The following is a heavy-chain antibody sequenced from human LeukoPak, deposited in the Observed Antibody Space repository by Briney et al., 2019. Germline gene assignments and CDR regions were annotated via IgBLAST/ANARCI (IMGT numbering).Heavy chain of an antibody. CDR1: GHSIINSYY. CDR3: ARPLAYCGGDCSGSGMDV. CDR2: IYHTGST. Sequence: TSETLSLTCTVSGHSIINSYYWGWIRQPPGKGLEWIGSIYHTGSTYYNPSLKSRVTISVDTSKNQFSLKLSSVTAADTAVYYCARPLAYCGGDCSGSGMDVWGQGTTVTVSS. D-gene: IGHD2-21*02. J-gene: IGHJ6*02. V-gene: IGHV4-38-2*02.